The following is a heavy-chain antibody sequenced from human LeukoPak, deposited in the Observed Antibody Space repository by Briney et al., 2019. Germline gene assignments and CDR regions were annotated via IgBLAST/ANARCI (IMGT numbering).Heavy chain of an antibody. J-gene: IGHJ3*02. CDR3: ARATVRGYSYGRPTNAFDI. D-gene: IGHD5-18*01. Sequence: SSETLSLTCTVSGGTISIYYWTWIRQPAGKGLEWIGRIYNSGSSNYNPYLKSRVTMSVDTSKNQFSLKLSSVTAADTAVYYCARATVRGYSYGRPTNAFDIWGQGTTVTVSS. CDR1: GGTISIYY. CDR2: IYNSGSS. V-gene: IGHV4-4*07.